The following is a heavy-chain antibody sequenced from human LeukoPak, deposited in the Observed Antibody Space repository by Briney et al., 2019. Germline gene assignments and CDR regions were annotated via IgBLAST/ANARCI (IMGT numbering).Heavy chain of an antibody. CDR1: GVSISSSNSY. J-gene: IGHJ4*02. CDR2: IYYSGNT. Sequence: SETLSLTCTVSGVSISSSNSYWGWIRQPPGKGLEWIGSIYYSGNTYYNASLKSQVSISIDTSKNQFPLKVTSVTAADTAVYYCARQTGSGLFILPGGQGTLVTVSS. V-gene: IGHV4-39*01. CDR3: ARQTGSGLFILP. D-gene: IGHD3/OR15-3a*01.